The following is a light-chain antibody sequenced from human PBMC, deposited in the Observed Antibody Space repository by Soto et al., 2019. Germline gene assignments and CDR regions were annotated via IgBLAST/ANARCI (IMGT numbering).Light chain of an antibody. Sequence: QSVLTQPASVSGSPGQSITISCTGTSSDVSAYNYVSWYQQYPGKAPKLMIYGVTNRPSGVSNRFSGSKTGNTASLTISGLQAEDEADYYCFSHRGGDSHVFGTGTKVTVL. V-gene: IGLV2-14*01. J-gene: IGLJ1*01. CDR3: FSHRGGDSHV. CDR2: GVT. CDR1: SSDVSAYNY.